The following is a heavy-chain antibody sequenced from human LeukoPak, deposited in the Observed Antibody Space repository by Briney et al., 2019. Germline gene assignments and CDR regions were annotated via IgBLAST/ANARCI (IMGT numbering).Heavy chain of an antibody. CDR2: INPNSGGT. D-gene: IGHD3-10*01. CDR3: ARGRVHGSGAFDI. CDR1: GYTLTGYY. J-gene: IGHJ3*02. Sequence: ASVKVSCKASGYTLTGYYMHWVRQAPGQGLEWMGWINPNSGGTNYAQKFQGRVTMTRDTSISTAYMELSRLRSDDTAVYYCARGRVHGSGAFDIWGQGTMVTVSS. V-gene: IGHV1-2*02.